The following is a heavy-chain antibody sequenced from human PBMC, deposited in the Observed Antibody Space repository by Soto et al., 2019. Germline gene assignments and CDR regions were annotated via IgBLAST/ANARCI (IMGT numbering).Heavy chain of an antibody. CDR2: VKSKTEGGTV. J-gene: IGHJ5*02. CDR1: GFTFNNAW. D-gene: IGHD3-22*01. CDR3: AAMSGHSSVWFEH. V-gene: IGHV3-15*01. Sequence: GGSLRLSCAASGFTFNNAWMSWVRQAPGKGLEWVGRVKSKTEGGTVDYAAPVKGGFSISRDDSTNTLYVQMNSLKTEDTAVYYCAAMSGHSSVWFEHWGQGTLVTVSS.